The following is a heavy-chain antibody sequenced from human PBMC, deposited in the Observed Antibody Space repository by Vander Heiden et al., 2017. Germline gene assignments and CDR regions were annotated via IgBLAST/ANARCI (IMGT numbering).Heavy chain of an antibody. CDR1: GLTSRSHA. CDR3: ARHSKASSWYGWFDP. J-gene: IGHJ5*02. V-gene: IGHV3-23*01. Sequence: EVQLLESGGGLVQPAGSLRLSCAASGLTSRSHAMSWVRQAPGKGLEWVSAISGSGGSTYYADSVKGRFTISRDNSKNTLYLQMNSLRAEDTAVYYCARHSKASSWYGWFDPWGQGTLVTVSS. D-gene: IGHD6-13*01. CDR2: ISGSGGST.